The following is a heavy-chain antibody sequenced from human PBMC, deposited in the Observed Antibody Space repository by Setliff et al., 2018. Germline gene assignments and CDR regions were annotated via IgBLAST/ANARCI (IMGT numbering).Heavy chain of an antibody. Sequence: GGSLRLSCAASGFTFSSYAMTWVRQAPGKGMEWVSGISGYGSRTYYADSVKGRSTISRDNSQNTMYLQMNSLRAEDTAVYYCIRDTSGRDAFDIWGQGTMVTVSS. CDR3: IRDTSGRDAFDI. CDR1: GFTFSSYA. V-gene: IGHV3-23*01. CDR2: ISGYGSRT. J-gene: IGHJ3*02. D-gene: IGHD6-19*01.